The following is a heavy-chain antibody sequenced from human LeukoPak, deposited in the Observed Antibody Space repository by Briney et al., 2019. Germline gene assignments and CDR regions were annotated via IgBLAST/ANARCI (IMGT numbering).Heavy chain of an antibody. D-gene: IGHD6-19*01. Sequence: GESLKISCQGSGYTFANYWIGWVRQMPGKGLEWMGIIYPGDSDTRYSPSFQGQVTISADKCISTAYLQWSSLKASDTAVYYCARREGGWYLDYWGQGTLVTVSS. CDR2: IYPGDSDT. CDR1: GYTFANYW. J-gene: IGHJ4*02. V-gene: IGHV5-51*01. CDR3: ARREGGWYLDY.